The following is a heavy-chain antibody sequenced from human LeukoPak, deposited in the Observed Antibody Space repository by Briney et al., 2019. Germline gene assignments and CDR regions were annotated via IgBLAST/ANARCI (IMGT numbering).Heavy chain of an antibody. D-gene: IGHD1-26*01. Sequence: GGSLRLSCAASGFTFSSYSMNWVRQAPGKGLEWVSYISSSSRSTIYYADSVKGRFTISRDNAKNSLYLQMNSLRAEDTAMYYCARDRRWGIEGATWRAFDIWGQGTVVTVSS. CDR2: ISSSSRSTI. V-gene: IGHV3-48*01. J-gene: IGHJ3*02. CDR3: ARDRRWGIEGATWRAFDI. CDR1: GFTFSSYS.